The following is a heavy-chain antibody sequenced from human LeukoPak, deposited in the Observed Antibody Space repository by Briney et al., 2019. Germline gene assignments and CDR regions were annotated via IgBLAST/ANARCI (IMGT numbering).Heavy chain of an antibody. CDR1: GYSFTNYW. J-gene: IGHJ4*02. CDR3: ARPRGRQQLVPFDY. V-gene: IGHV5-51*01. D-gene: IGHD6-13*01. CDR2: IYPDDSDT. Sequence: GESLKISCKGSGYSFTNYWIGWVCPMPGKGLEWMGIIYPDDSDTRYSPSFQGQITISADKSISTAYLQWSSLKASDTAMYYCARPRGRQQLVPFDYWGQGTLVTVSS.